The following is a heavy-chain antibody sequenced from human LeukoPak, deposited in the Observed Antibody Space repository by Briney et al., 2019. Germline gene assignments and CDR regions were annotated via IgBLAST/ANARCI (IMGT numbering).Heavy chain of an antibody. V-gene: IGHV4-39*01. CDR3: ARRGAGYYSWLDP. CDR1: GGSLSSSSYY. CDR2: IYYSGST. Sequence: SETLSLTCTVSGGSLSSSSYYWGWIRQPPGKGLEWIGSIYYSGSTYYNPSLKSRVTISVDTSKNQFSLKLSSVTAADTAVYYCARRGAGYYSWLDPWGQGTLVTVSS. J-gene: IGHJ5*02. D-gene: IGHD1-26*01.